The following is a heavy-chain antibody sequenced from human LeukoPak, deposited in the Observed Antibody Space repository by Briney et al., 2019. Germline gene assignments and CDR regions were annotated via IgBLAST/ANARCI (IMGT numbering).Heavy chain of an antibody. V-gene: IGHV1-8*01. Sequence: GASVKVSCKAPGYTFSSYDISWVRQATGQGLEWMGWMSPNSGNTGYAQKFQGRVTMTRNTSISTAYMELSRLRSDDTAAYYCARDRRLVPAAVNAFDIWGQGTMVTVSS. CDR1: GYTFSSYD. D-gene: IGHD2-2*01. CDR2: MSPNSGNT. J-gene: IGHJ3*02. CDR3: ARDRRLVPAAVNAFDI.